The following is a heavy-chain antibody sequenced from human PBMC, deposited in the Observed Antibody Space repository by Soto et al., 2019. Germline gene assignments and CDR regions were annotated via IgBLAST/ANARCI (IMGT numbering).Heavy chain of an antibody. CDR2: IRSKAYGGTT. CDR3: TRVLGLFGTFDY. Sequence: GGALRLSCTASGFTCGNYAMSWVRQAPGKGLEWVGFIRSKAYGGTTEYAASVKGRFTISRDDSKSIAYLQMNSLKTEDTAVYYCTRVLGLFGTFDYWGQGTLVTVSS. J-gene: IGHJ4*02. D-gene: IGHD3-16*01. CDR1: GFTCGNYA. V-gene: IGHV3-49*04.